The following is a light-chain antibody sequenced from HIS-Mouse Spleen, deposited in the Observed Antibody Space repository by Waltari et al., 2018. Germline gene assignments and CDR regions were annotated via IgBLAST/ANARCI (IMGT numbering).Light chain of an antibody. CDR1: QSISSW. Sequence: DTQMTQSPSTLSASVGDRVTITCRVSQSISSWLVWYQQKPGKAPKLLIYKASSLESEVPSRFSGSGSGTEFTLTISSLQPDDFATYYCQQYNSYSRTFGQETKVEIK. V-gene: IGKV1-5*03. CDR2: KAS. J-gene: IGKJ1*01. CDR3: QQYNSYSRT.